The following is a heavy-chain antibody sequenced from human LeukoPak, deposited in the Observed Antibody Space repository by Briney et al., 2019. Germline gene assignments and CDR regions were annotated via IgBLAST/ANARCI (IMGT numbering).Heavy chain of an antibody. Sequence: GESLKISCKGSGYSFTTYWIGWVRQMPGKGLEWIGIIFPGDSDTTYSPSLQGQVTISADTSINTAYLQWSSLRASDTAMYYCATSESQTRFDYWGQRTPITVSS. CDR2: IFPGDSDT. V-gene: IGHV5-51*01. CDR3: ATSESQTRFDY. D-gene: IGHD1/OR15-1a*01. J-gene: IGHJ4*02. CDR1: GYSFTTYW.